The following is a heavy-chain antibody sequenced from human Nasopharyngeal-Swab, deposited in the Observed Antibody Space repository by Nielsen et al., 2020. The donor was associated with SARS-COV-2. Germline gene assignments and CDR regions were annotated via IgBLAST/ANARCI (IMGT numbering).Heavy chain of an antibody. J-gene: IGHJ4*02. Sequence: GESLKISCAASGFTFSTYWMHWFRQTPGKVLVWVSRITNDGGTTTYADSVKGRFTISRDNARNTLYLQMNSLRAEDTAVYYCARDKDGIGPASDYWGQGTLVTVSS. V-gene: IGHV3-74*01. CDR1: GFTFSTYW. D-gene: IGHD1-1*01. CDR3: ARDKDGIGPASDY. CDR2: ITNDGGTT.